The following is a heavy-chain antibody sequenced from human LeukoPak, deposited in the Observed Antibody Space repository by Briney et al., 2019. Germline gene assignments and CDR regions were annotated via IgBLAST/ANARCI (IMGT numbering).Heavy chain of an antibody. CDR1: GGSFSGYY. D-gene: IGHD5-12*01. Sequence: SETLSLTCAVYGGSFSGYYWSWIRQPPGKGLEWIGEINHSGSTNYNPSLKSRVTISVDTSKNQFSLKLSSVTAADTAVYYCASKRGVANFDYWGQGTLVTVSS. J-gene: IGHJ4*02. V-gene: IGHV4-34*01. CDR2: INHSGST. CDR3: ASKRGVANFDY.